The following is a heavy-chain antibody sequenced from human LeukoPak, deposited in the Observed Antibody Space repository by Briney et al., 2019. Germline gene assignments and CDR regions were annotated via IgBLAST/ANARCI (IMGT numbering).Heavy chain of an antibody. J-gene: IGHJ3*02. Sequence: GASVKVSCRASGYTFTSYAMHWVRQAPGQRLEWMGWINAGNGNTKYSQKFQGRVTITADKSTSTAYMELSSLRSEDTAVYYCARISEIVVVPAAINDAFDIWGQGTMVTVSS. D-gene: IGHD2-2*02. CDR3: ARISEIVVVPAAINDAFDI. CDR2: INAGNGNT. CDR1: GYTFTSYA. V-gene: IGHV1-3*01.